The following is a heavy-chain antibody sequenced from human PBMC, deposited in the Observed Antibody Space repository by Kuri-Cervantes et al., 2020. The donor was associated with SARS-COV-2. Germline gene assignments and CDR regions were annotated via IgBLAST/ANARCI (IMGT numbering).Heavy chain of an antibody. CDR1: GFTFSSYW. D-gene: IGHD3-3*01. CDR2: IKQDGSEK. J-gene: IGHJ4*02. Sequence: GESLKISCAASGFTFSSYWMSWVRQAPGKGLEWVANIKQDGSEKYYVDSVKGRFTISRDNAKSSLYLQMNSLRAEDTAVYYCARMLSPDYDFWSGYYTGGNFDYWGQGTLVTVSS. V-gene: IGHV3-7*03. CDR3: ARMLSPDYDFWSGYYTGGNFDY.